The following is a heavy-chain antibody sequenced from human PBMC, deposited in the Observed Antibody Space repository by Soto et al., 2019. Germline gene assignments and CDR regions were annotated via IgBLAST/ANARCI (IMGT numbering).Heavy chain of an antibody. J-gene: IGHJ6*02. V-gene: IGHV3-21*01. CDR3: AKDTPPADYYDSSGYYPPLDYYYGMDV. CDR1: GFTFSSYS. CDR2: ISSSSSYI. D-gene: IGHD3-22*01. Sequence: GGSLRLSCAASGFTFSSYSMNWVRQAPGKGLEWVSSISSSSSYIYYADSVKGRFTISRDNAKNSLYLQMNSLRAEDTAVYYCAKDTPPADYYDSSGYYPPLDYYYGMDVWGQGTTVTGSS.